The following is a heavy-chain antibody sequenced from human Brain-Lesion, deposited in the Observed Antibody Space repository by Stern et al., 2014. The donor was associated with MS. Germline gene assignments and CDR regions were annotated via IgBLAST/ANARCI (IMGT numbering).Heavy chain of an antibody. J-gene: IGHJ4*02. CDR1: GSPFGFYW. CDR2: ISREGRER. CDR3: ARSDYDYVWGSNRYRTTRYFFDY. V-gene: IGHV3-7*01. D-gene: IGHD3-16*02. Sequence: EVQLVESGGGLVQPGGSLRLSCAASGSPFGFYWMNWVALPPGKGLEGVANISREGRERFYVDSVKGRFTISRDNTWNSLYLQMNSLRVEDTAVYYCARSDYDYVWGSNRYRTTRYFFDYWSQGTLVSVSS.